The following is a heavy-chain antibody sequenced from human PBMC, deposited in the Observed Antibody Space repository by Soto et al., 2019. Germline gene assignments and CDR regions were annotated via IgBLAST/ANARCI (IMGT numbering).Heavy chain of an antibody. CDR2: INAGNGNT. Sequence: ASVKVSCKACGYTFTSYAMHWVRQAPGQRLEWMGWINAGNGNTKYSQKFQGRVTITRDTSASTAYMELSSLRSEDTAVYYCARERLQLRRFDTWGQGTLVTVSS. CDR1: GYTFTSYA. CDR3: ARERLQLRRFDT. V-gene: IGHV1-3*01. D-gene: IGHD4-4*01. J-gene: IGHJ5*02.